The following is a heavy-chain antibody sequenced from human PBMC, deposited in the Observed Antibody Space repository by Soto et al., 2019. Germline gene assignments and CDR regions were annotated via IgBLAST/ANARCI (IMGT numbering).Heavy chain of an antibody. CDR1: GYTFTSYY. Sequence: ASVEVSCKASGYTFTSYYIHWVRQAPGQGLEWMGVINPSGGSTTYAQKFQDRVTMTRDTSTSTVYMELSSLRSEDTAVYYCERENWFDPWGQGTLVTVS. J-gene: IGHJ5*02. V-gene: IGHV1-46*01. CDR3: ERENWFDP. CDR2: INPSGGST.